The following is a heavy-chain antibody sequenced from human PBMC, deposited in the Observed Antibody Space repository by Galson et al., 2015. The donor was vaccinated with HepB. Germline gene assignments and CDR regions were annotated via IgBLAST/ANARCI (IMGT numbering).Heavy chain of an antibody. D-gene: IGHD3-10*01. CDR2: IWYDGSNK. CDR3: ARGGPSVLLWFGEALFDP. V-gene: IGHV3-33*01. Sequence: SLRLSCAASGFTFSSYGMHWVRQAPGKGLEWVAVIWYDGSNKYYADSVKGRFTISRDNSKNTLYLQMNSLRAEDTAVYYCARGGPSVLLWFGEALFDPWGQGTLVTVSS. CDR1: GFTFSSYG. J-gene: IGHJ5*02.